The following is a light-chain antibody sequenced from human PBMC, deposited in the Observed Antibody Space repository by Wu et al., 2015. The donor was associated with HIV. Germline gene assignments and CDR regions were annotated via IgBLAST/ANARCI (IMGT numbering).Light chain of an antibody. CDR1: QSFASSF. CDR3: QQRSTWPT. Sequence: EIVLTQSPGTLSLSPGERATLSCRASQSFASSFLARYQQKPGQAPRLLIYGASTRATGIPDRFSGSGSGTDFTLTISRPEPEDFAVYYCQQRSTWPTFGQGTKVEIK. J-gene: IGKJ1*01. CDR2: GAS. V-gene: IGKV3D-20*02.